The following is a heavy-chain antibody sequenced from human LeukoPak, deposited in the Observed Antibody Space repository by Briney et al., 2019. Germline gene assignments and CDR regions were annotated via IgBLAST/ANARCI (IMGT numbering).Heavy chain of an antibody. D-gene: IGHD5-12*01. J-gene: IGHJ4*02. Sequence: GSLRLSCAASGFTFGSCAMSWVRQPPGKGLEWIGSIYYSGSTYYNPSLKSRVTISVDTSKNQFSLKLSSVTAADTAVYYCARLSGYDSFVDYWGQGTLVTVSS. CDR1: GFTFGSCA. V-gene: IGHV4-39*01. CDR2: IYYSGST. CDR3: ARLSGYDSFVDY.